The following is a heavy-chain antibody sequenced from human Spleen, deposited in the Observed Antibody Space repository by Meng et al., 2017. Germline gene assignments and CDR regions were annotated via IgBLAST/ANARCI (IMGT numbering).Heavy chain of an antibody. J-gene: IGHJ6*02. Sequence: GGSLRLSCAASGFTFSSYWMSWVRQAPGKGLEWVANIKQDGSEKYYVDSVKGRFTISRDNAKNSLYLQMNSLRAEDTAVYYCARDLSWGLNYYYYYGMDVWGQGTTVTVSS. CDR1: GFTFSSYW. V-gene: IGHV3-7*01. D-gene: IGHD1-26*01. CDR3: ARDLSWGLNYYYYYGMDV. CDR2: IKQDGSEK.